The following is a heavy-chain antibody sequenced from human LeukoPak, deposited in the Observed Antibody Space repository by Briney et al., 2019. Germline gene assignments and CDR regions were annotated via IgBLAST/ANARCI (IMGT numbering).Heavy chain of an antibody. J-gene: IGHJ6*03. CDR2: INSDGSST. Sequence: PGGSLRLLCAASGFTFSNYWMHWVRQAPGKGLVWVSRINSDGSSTSYADSVKGRFTISRDNAKNTLYLQMNSLRAEDTAVYYCARGTPMDYYYYYMDVWGKGTTVTVSS. D-gene: IGHD3-10*01. CDR1: GFTFSNYW. V-gene: IGHV3-74*01. CDR3: ARGTPMDYYYYYMDV.